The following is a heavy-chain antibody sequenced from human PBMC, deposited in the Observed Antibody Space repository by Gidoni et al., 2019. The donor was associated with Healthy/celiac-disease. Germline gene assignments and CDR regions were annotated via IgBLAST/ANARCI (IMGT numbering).Heavy chain of an antibody. V-gene: IGHV3-15*01. CDR3: TTCSTSCYPGYFDY. J-gene: IGHJ4*02. CDR2: IKSKTDGGTT. D-gene: IGHD2-2*01. Sequence: EVQLVESGGGLVKPGGSLRLSCAASGFTFSNAWMSWVRQAPGKGLEWVGRIKSKTDGGTTDYAAPVKGRFTISRDDSKNTLYLQMNSLKTEDTAVYYCTTCSTSCYPGYFDYWGQGTLVTVSS. CDR1: GFTFSNAW.